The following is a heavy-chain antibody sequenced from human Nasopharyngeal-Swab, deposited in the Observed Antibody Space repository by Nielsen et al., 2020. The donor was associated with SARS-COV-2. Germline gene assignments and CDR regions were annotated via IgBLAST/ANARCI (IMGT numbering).Heavy chain of an antibody. CDR2: ISSSSSYI. D-gene: IGHD3-3*01. CDR3: ARDGLDYDFWSAYFMDV. J-gene: IGHJ6*02. CDR1: GFTFNNDN. V-gene: IGHV3-21*01. Sequence: GGSLRLSCAASGFTFNNDNFNGVRQAPGKGQEWVSSISSSSSYIYYADSVKGRFTISRDNAKNSLYLQMNSLRAEDTAVYYCARDGLDYDFWSAYFMDVWGQGTTVTVSS.